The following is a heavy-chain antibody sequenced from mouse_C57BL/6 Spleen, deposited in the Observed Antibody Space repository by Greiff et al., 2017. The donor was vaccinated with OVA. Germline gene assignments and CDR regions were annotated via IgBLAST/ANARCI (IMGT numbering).Heavy chain of an antibody. D-gene: IGHD2-4*01. J-gene: IGHJ3*01. V-gene: IGHV1-50*01. CDR1: GYTFTSYW. Sequence: QVQLQQPGAELVKPGASVKLSCKASGYTFTSYWMRWVKQRPGRGLEWIGEIDPSDGYTNYNQKFKGKATLTVDTSSSTAYMQLSSLTSEDSAVYYCARYYDYDGAWFAYWGQGTLVTVSA. CDR2: IDPSDGYT. CDR3: ARYYDYDGAWFAY.